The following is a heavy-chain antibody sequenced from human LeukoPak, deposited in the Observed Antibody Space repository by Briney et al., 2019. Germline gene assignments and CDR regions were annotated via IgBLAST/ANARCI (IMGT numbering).Heavy chain of an antibody. Sequence: PGGSLRLSCAASGFAFSDYYMTWIRQAPGKGLECVSVISGDGVNTYYANSVKGRFTISRDNSKNTLYLEMGSLRAEDRAVYYCARDAAYVTFDYWGQGTLVTVSS. CDR1: GFAFSDYY. V-gene: IGHV3-64*01. J-gene: IGHJ4*02. D-gene: IGHD2-21*01. CDR3: ARDAAYVTFDY. CDR2: ISGDGVNT.